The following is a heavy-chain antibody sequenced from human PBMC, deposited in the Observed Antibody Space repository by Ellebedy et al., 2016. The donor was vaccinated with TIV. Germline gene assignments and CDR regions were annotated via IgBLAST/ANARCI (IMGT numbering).Heavy chain of an antibody. V-gene: IGHV5-51*01. CDR3: ARHVVLQQLSLD. CDR2: IYPGDSDT. CDR1: GYSFTTSW. J-gene: IGHJ4*02. D-gene: IGHD6-13*01. Sequence: KVSCKGSGYSFTTSWIAWVRQMPGKGLEWMGIIYPGDSDTRYSPSFHGQVTISADKSISTAYLQWSSLKASDTAMYYCARHVVLQQLSLDWGQGTLVTVSS.